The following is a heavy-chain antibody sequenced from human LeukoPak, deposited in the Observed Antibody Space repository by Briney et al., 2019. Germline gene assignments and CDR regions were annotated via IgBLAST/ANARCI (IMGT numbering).Heavy chain of an antibody. J-gene: IGHJ4*02. CDR1: GYFFSSYW. CDR3: VRPIMVRGELVPFDY. Sequence: GESLKISCRGSGYFFSSYWIGWVRQMPGKGLEWMGIIYPGDSDIRYSPSFQDQVSFSADKSISTAYLQWSSLKASDTAIYYCVRPIMVRGELVPFDYWGQGTLVTVSS. CDR2: IYPGDSDI. V-gene: IGHV5-51*01. D-gene: IGHD3-10*01.